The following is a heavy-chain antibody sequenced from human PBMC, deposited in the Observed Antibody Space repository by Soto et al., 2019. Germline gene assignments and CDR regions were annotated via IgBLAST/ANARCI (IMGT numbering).Heavy chain of an antibody. CDR3: ARGPHSGSSRSLPYYDPMDV. V-gene: IGHV1-2*02. D-gene: IGHD1-26*01. J-gene: IGHJ6*02. CDR2: INPTSGGT. Sequence: ASVKVSCKASGYSFSDHYVHWVRQAPGQGLEWMGWINPTSGGTNYAQKYQGRVTVTRGSSISTAYMELSRLTSNDTAVYFCARGPHSGSSRSLPYYDPMDVWGQGTTVTVSS. CDR1: GYSFSDHY.